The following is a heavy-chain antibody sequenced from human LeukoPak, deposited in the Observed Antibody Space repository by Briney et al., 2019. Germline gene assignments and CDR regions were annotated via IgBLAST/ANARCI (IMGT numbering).Heavy chain of an antibody. CDR2: IYSGGST. J-gene: IGHJ4*02. D-gene: IGHD3-22*01. Sequence: XXRQAPXKXLEWVSVIYSGGSTYYADSVKGRFTISRDNSKNTLYLQMNSLRAEDTAVYYCARDTHSGYYDYWGQGTLVXVSS. V-gene: IGHV3-53*05. CDR3: ARDTHSGYYDY.